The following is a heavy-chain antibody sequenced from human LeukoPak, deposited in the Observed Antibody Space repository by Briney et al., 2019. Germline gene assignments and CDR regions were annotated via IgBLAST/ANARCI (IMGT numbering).Heavy chain of an antibody. CDR2: INHSGST. D-gene: IGHD3-3*01. V-gene: IGHV4-34*01. CDR1: GGSFSCYY. CDR3: ARDAHDFWSGYNHYYYYYGMDV. Sequence: SETLSLTCAVYGGSFSCYYWSWIRQPPGKGLEWIGAINHSGSTNYNPSLKSRVTISVDTSKNQFSLKLSSVTAADTAVYYCARDAHDFWSGYNHYYYYYGMDVWGQGTTVTVSS. J-gene: IGHJ6*02.